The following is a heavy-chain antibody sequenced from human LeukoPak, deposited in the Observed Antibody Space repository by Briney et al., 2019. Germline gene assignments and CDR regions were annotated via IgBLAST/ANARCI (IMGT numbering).Heavy chain of an antibody. CDR1: GYTFTSYD. D-gene: IGHD2-21*02. J-gene: IGHJ4*02. CDR2: MNPNSGNT. CDR3: ARDSQGAVVVTARYFDY. Sequence: ASVKVSCKASGYTFTSYDINWVRQATGQGLEWMGWMNPNSGNTGYAQKFQGRVTMTRNTSISTAYMELSSLRSEDTAVYYCARDSQGAVVVTARYFDYWGQGTLVTVSS. V-gene: IGHV1-8*01.